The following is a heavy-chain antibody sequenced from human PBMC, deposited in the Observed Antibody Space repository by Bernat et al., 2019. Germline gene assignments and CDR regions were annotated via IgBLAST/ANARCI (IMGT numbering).Heavy chain of an antibody. CDR1: GYTFTSYG. D-gene: IGHD6-6*01. V-gene: IGHV1-18*01. Sequence: QVQLVQSGAEVKKPGASVKVSCKASGYTFTSYGISWVRQAPGQGLEWMGWINAGNGNTKYSQKFQGRVTITRDTSTSTAYMELSSLRSEDTAVYYCARDLIAVRPGWFDPWGQGTLVIVSS. CDR2: INAGNGNT. CDR3: ARDLIAVRPGWFDP. J-gene: IGHJ5*02.